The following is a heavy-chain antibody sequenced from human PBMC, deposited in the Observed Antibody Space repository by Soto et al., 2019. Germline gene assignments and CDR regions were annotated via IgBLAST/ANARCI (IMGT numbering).Heavy chain of an antibody. J-gene: IGHJ4*02. CDR3: TTDGLLRYFDWLFSQNPAALDY. Sequence: PGGSLRLSCAASGFTFSNAWMNWVRQAPGKGLEWVGRIKSKTDGGTTDYAAPVKGRFTISRDDSKNTLYLQMNSLKTEDTAVYYCTTDGLLRYFDWLFSQNPAALDYWGQGTLVTVSS. D-gene: IGHD3-9*01. V-gene: IGHV3-15*07. CDR2: IKSKTDGGTT. CDR1: GFTFSNAW.